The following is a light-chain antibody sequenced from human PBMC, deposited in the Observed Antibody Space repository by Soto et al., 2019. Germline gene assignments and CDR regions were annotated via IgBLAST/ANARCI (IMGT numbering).Light chain of an antibody. CDR1: QSVSSSY. V-gene: IGKV3D-20*02. J-gene: IGKJ1*01. CDR2: DAS. CDR3: QQGT. Sequence: EIVLTQSPATLSLSPGESATLSCGASQSVSSSYLAWYQQKRGQPPRLLIYDASSRATGIPARFSGSGYGTDFTLTISSLEPEDFAVYFCQQGTFGQGTKVDIK.